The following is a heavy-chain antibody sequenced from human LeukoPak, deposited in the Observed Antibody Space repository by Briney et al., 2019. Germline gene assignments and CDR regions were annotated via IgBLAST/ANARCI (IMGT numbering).Heavy chain of an antibody. CDR3: TRGARADTYWYFDL. D-gene: IGHD3-10*01. J-gene: IGHJ2*01. V-gene: IGHV3-23*01. Sequence: GGSLRLSCAASGFTFSTYAMSWVRQAPGRGLEWVSAISGSGGKNHYADSVKGRFTISRDNYKNTLYVQMNSLRVEDTAVYYCTRGARADTYWYFDLWGRGTLVTVAS. CDR1: GFTFSTYA. CDR2: ISGSGGKN.